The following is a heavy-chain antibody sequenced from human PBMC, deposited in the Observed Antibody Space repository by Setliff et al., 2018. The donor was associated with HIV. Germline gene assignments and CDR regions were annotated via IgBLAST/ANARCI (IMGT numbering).Heavy chain of an antibody. Sequence: SETLSLTCTVSGGSISSGGYYWSWIRQHPGKGLEWIGYIHYSGNTYNNPSLNSRISISVDMSKNKFSLKQSSLTAADTAVYYCARGGLGVVTSFDSWGPGTLVTVPQ. CDR2: IHYSGNT. J-gene: IGHJ4*02. V-gene: IGHV4-31*03. CDR1: GGSISSGGYY. CDR3: ARGGLGVVTSFDS. D-gene: IGHD3-3*01.